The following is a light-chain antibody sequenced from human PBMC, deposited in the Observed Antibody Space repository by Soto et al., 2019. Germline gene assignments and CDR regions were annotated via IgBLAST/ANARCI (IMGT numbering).Light chain of an antibody. CDR2: GAC. Sequence: EIVMTQSPGTLSLSPGERAVLSCRASQSVNNNYLAWYQRKPGRAPRLLIYGACSRATGIRDRFIGSGSGTDFTLTITRLEPEDFAVYFCQQYGSSPPTFGQGTKVEFK. CDR1: QSVNNNY. J-gene: IGKJ1*01. V-gene: IGKV3-20*01. CDR3: QQYGSSPPT.